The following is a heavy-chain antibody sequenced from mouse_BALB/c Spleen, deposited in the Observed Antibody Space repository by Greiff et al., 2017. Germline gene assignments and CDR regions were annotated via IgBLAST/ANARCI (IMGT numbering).Heavy chain of an antibody. CDR2: ISSGSSTI. J-gene: IGHJ2*01. V-gene: IGHV5-17*02. Sequence: DVMLVESGGGLVQPGGSRKLSCAASGFTFSSFGMHWVRQAPEKGLEWVAYISSGSSTIYYADTVKGRFTISRDNPKNTLFLQMTSLRSEDTAMYYCARSDPYYFDYWGQGTTLTVSS. CDR3: ARSDPYYFDY. CDR1: GFTFSSFG.